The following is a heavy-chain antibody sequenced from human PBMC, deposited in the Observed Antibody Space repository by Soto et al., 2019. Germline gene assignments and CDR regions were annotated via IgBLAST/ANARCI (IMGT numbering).Heavy chain of an antibody. CDR2: VYYSGTT. D-gene: IGHD2-15*01. CDR3: ARALDCSGGSCLRGWFAP. J-gene: IGHJ5*02. Sequence: PSETLSLTCTVSGGSIDSGDYYWSWIRQPPGKGLEWIGYVYYSGTTNYNPFLKSRVTLSLDKSKNQFSLKMNSVTAADTAVYYCARALDCSGGSCLRGWFAPWGQGTLVTVSS. CDR1: GGSIDSGDYY. V-gene: IGHV4-61*08.